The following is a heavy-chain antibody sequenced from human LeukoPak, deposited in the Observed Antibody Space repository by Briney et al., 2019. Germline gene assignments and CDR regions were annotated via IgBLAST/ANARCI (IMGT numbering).Heavy chain of an antibody. V-gene: IGHV3-74*01. J-gene: IGHJ4*02. CDR2: INSDGSST. CDR3: ASLEDYYDSSGDY. CDR1: GFTFSSYW. Sequence: PGGSLRLSCAAPGFTFSSYWMHWVRQAPGKGLVWVSRINSDGSSTSYADSVKGRFTISRDNAKNTLYLQMNSLRAEDTAVYYCASLEDYYDSSGDYWGQGTLVTVSS. D-gene: IGHD3-22*01.